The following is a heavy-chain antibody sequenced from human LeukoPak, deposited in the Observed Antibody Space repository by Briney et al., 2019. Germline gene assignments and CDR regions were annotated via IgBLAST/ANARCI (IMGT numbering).Heavy chain of an antibody. V-gene: IGHV4-59*10. CDR3: ALTRNAFDI. CDR1: GGSFSGYY. CDR2: IYTSGST. Sequence: SETLSLTCAVYGGSFSGYYWSWIRQPAGKGLEWIGRIYTSGSTNYNPSLKSRVTISVDTSKNQFSLRLSSVTAADTAVYYCALTRNAFDIWGQGTMVTVSS. D-gene: IGHD2-21*02. J-gene: IGHJ3*02.